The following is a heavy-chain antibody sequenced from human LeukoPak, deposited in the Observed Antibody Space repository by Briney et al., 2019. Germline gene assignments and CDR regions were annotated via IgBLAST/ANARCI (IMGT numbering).Heavy chain of an antibody. CDR2: ITNSGSTI. V-gene: IGHV3-48*03. D-gene: IGHD6-6*01. J-gene: IGHJ4*02. CDR1: GFTFSSYE. CDR3: ARDENSGGIDY. Sequence: GGPLRLSCGASGFTFSSYEMNWVRQAPGKGLEWVSYITNSGSTIYYADAVKGRFTISRDNAKNSLYLQMNSLRAEDTAVYYCARDENSGGIDYWGQGTLVTVSS.